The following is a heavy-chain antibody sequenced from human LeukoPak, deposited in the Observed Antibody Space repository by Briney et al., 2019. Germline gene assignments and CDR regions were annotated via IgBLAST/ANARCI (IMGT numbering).Heavy chain of an antibody. CDR2: IYYSGST. V-gene: IGHV4-59*01. CDR1: GGSISSYY. D-gene: IGHD3-16*01. Sequence: SETLSLTCTVSGGSISSYYWSWIRQPPGKGLEWIGYIYYSGSTNYNPSLKSRVTISVDTSKNQFSLKLSSVTAADTAVYYCARSTLGVPLHYWGQATRATVSS. J-gene: IGHJ4*02. CDR3: ARSTLGVPLHY.